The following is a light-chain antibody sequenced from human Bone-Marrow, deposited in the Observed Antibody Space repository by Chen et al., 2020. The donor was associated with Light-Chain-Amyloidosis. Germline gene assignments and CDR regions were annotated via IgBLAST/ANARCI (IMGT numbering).Light chain of an antibody. CDR1: QGLSNY. CDR3: QKYNRAPWT. J-gene: IGKJ1*01. V-gene: IGKV1-27*01. CDR2: AVS. Sequence: IQMTQAPSSLSASVGDRVTIPCRASQGLSNYLAWYQQKPGNVPQLLIYAVSTLQSGVPSRFSGSGSGTDFTLTITSLQPEDVGTYYCQKYNRAPWTFGQGTKVEI.